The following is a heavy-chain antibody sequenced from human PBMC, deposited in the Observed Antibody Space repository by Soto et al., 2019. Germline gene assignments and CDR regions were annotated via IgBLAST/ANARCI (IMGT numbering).Heavy chain of an antibody. V-gene: IGHV1-46*01. CDR2: INPSGGST. Sequence: ASVKVSCKASGYTFTSYYMHWVQQAPGQGLEWMGIINPSGGSTSYAQKFQGRVTMTRDTSTSTVYMELSGLRSEDTAVYYCARDSRQQLILYYYYGMDVWGQGTRVTVSS. D-gene: IGHD6-13*01. CDR1: GYTFTSYY. CDR3: ARDSRQQLILYYYYGMDV. J-gene: IGHJ6*02.